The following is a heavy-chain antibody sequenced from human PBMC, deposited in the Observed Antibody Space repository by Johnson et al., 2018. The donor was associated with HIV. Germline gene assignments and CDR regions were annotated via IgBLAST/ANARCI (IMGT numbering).Heavy chain of an antibody. V-gene: IGHV3-30*02. CDR2: IRYDGSNK. CDR1: GFTFSSYG. CDR3: VRGREGVDNSGGSFDV. J-gene: IGHJ3*01. Sequence: QVQLVESGGGVVQPGRSLRLSCAASGFTFSSYGMHWVRQAPGKGLEWVAFIRYDGSNKYYADSVKGRFTISRDNSKNTLFLQMNSLRPEDTAVFYCVRGREGVDNSGGSFDVWGQGTMVTVSS. D-gene: IGHD1-1*01.